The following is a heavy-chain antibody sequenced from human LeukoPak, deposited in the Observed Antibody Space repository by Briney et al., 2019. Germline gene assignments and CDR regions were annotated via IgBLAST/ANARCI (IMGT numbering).Heavy chain of an antibody. CDR3: ARLFVDTAMGTADFGY. CDR1: GYSFTSYW. CDR2: IDPSDSYT. J-gene: IGHJ4*02. V-gene: IGHV5-10-1*01. D-gene: IGHD5-18*01. Sequence: PGESLRISCKGSGYSFTSYWISWVRQVPGKGLEWMVRIDPSDSYTNYSPSFQGHVTISADKSISTAYLQWSSLKASDTAMYYCARLFVDTAMGTADFGYWGQGTLVTVSS.